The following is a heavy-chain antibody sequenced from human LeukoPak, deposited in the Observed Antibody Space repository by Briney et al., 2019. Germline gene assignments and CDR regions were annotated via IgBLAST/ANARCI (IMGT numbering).Heavy chain of an antibody. CDR3: ARHIGGWLYYFDY. Sequence: SETLSFTCTVSGGSISSSSYYWGWIRQPPGKGLEWIGSIYYSGSTYYNPSLKSRVTISVDTSKNQFSLKLSSVTAADTAVYYCARHIGGWLYYFDYWGQGTLVTVSS. J-gene: IGHJ4*02. D-gene: IGHD6-19*01. V-gene: IGHV4-39*01. CDR2: IYYSGST. CDR1: GGSISSSSYY.